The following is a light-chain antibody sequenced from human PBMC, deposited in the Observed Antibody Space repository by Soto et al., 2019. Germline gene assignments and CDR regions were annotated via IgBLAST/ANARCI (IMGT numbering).Light chain of an antibody. CDR2: RNN. J-gene: IGLJ3*02. V-gene: IGLV1-44*01. Sequence: QSVLTQPPSASGTPGQRVTISCSGSSSNLGDNTVNWYQQLPGTAPKLLIYRNNRRPSEVPDRFSGSKSGTSASLAISGRQSDDEADYYCATWDDSLNCPVFGGGTKVTVL. CDR1: SSNLGDNT. CDR3: ATWDDSLNCPV.